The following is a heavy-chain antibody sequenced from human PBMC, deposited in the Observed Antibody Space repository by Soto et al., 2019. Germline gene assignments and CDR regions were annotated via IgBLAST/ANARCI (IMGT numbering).Heavy chain of an antibody. Sequence: QVQLLQSGAEVKKPGASVKVSCKVSGHTLTGLSMHWVRQAPGRGLEWMGGFDPEDGERISAQKFQGRVTMTEDTSTGSTYMELTSLRSEDTAVYYCAAGGTRWLHSPFDYWGQGTLVTISS. CDR3: AAGGTRWLHSPFDY. CDR1: GHTLTGLS. V-gene: IGHV1-24*01. J-gene: IGHJ4*02. D-gene: IGHD1-1*01. CDR2: FDPEDGER.